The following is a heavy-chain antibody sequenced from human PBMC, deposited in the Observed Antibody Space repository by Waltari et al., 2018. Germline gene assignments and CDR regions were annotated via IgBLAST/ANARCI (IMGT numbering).Heavy chain of an antibody. CDR3: ARRYYYDSSGYLDDAFDI. V-gene: IGHV1-69*05. Sequence: QVQLVQSGAEVKKPGSSVKVSCKASGGTFSSYAISWVRQAPGHGLEWMGGIIPIFGTANYAQKFQGRVTITTDESTSTAYMELSSLRSEDTAVYYCARRYYYDSSGYLDDAFDIWGQGTMVTVSS. CDR2: IIPIFGTA. D-gene: IGHD3-22*01. CDR1: GGTFSSYA. J-gene: IGHJ3*02.